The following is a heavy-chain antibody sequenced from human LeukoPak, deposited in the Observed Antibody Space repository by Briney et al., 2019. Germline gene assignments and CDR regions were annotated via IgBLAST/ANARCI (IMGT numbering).Heavy chain of an antibody. CDR2: IYYSGST. J-gene: IGHJ4*02. V-gene: IGHV4-39*07. Sequence: SETLSLTCTVSGGSISSSSYYWGWIRQPPGKGLEWIGSIYYSGSTYYNPSLKSRVTISVDTSKNQFSLKLSSVTAADTAVYYCARTIYSGYDYLFDYWGQGTLVTVSS. CDR3: ARTIYSGYDYLFDY. CDR1: GGSISSSSYY. D-gene: IGHD5-12*01.